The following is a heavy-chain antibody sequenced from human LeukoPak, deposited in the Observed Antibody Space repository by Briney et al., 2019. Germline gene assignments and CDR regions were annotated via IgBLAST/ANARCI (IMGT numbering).Heavy chain of an antibody. J-gene: IGHJ4*02. CDR1: GGSISSYY. Sequence: PSETLSLTCTVSGGSISSYYWNWIRHPPGKGLEWIGNIYYSGSTNYNPSLKSRVPISVDTSKSQCSLKLTSVTAANTAVYYCARDSPISSGISDFWGQGTLITVSS. D-gene: IGHD6-6*01. V-gene: IGHV4-59*01. CDR3: ARDSPISSGISDF. CDR2: IYYSGST.